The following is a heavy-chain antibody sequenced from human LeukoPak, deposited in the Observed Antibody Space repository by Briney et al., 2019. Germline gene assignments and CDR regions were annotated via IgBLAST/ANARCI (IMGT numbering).Heavy chain of an antibody. J-gene: IGHJ4*02. V-gene: IGHV4-34*01. Sequence: PSETLSLTCAVYGGSFSGYYWSWIRQPPGKGLEWIGEINHSGSTNYNPSLKSRVTISVDTSKNQFSLKLSSVTAADTAVYYCASGDTAKEGRDYWGQGTLVTVSS. CDR2: INHSGST. CDR3: ASGDTAKEGRDY. D-gene: IGHD5-18*01. CDR1: GGSFSGYY.